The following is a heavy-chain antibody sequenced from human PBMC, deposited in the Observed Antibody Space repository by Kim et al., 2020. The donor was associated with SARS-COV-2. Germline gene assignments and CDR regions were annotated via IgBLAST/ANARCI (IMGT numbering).Heavy chain of an antibody. CDR2: MNPNSGNT. J-gene: IGHJ5*02. V-gene: IGHV1-8*01. CDR1: GYTFTSYD. D-gene: IGHD6-13*01. Sequence: ASVKVSCKASGYTFTSYDINCVRQATGQGLEWMGWMNPNSGNTGYAQKFQGRVTMTRNTSISTAYMELSSLRSEDTAVYYCAREIIAAAGTSNWFDPWGQGALVAVSS. CDR3: AREIIAAAGTSNWFDP.